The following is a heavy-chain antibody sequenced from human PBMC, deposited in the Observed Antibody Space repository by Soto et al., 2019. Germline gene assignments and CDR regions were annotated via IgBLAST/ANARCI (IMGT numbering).Heavy chain of an antibody. CDR1: GFTFSSSG. CDR2: IWYDGGNK. V-gene: IGHV3-33*01. CDR3: ARGNWKYGYFDY. J-gene: IGHJ4*02. D-gene: IGHD1-7*01. Sequence: QVQLVESGGGVVQPGRSLRLSCVASGFTFSSSGMHWVRQAPGTGLQWVAVIWYDGGNKYNVDSVKGRFTISRDNSKNTMYLQMNSLRAEDTAVYYCARGNWKYGYFDYWGQGTLVTVSS.